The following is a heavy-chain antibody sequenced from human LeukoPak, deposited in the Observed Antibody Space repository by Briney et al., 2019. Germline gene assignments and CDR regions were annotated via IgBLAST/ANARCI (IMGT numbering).Heavy chain of an antibody. CDR3: ARDHEAAGFDY. J-gene: IGHJ4*02. D-gene: IGHD6-19*01. V-gene: IGHV3-53*05. Sequence: GGSLRLSCAASGFTVSSNYMSWVRQAPGKGLEWVSAIYSGGSTFYADSVKGRFTISRDNSKNTLYLQMNSLRAEDTAVYYCARDHEAAGFDYWGQGTLVTVSS. CDR2: IYSGGST. CDR1: GFTVSSNY.